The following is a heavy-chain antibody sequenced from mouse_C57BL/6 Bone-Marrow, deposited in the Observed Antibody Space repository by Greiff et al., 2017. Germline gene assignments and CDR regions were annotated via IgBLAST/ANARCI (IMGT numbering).Heavy chain of an antibody. CDR1: GYTFTSYW. CDR2: IYPGSGST. V-gene: IGHV1-55*01. Sequence: QVHVKQPGAELVKPGASVKMSCKASGYTFTSYWITWVKQRPGQGLEWIGDIYPGSGSTNYNEKFKSKATLTVDTSSSTAYMQLSSLTSEDSAVYYCARLVGAWFAYWGQGTLVTVSA. J-gene: IGHJ3*01. CDR3: ARLVGAWFAY. D-gene: IGHD1-1*02.